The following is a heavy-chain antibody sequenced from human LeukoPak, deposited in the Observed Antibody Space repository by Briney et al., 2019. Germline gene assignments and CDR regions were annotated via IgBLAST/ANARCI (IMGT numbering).Heavy chain of an antibody. V-gene: IGHV4-34*01. CDR1: GGSFSGYY. J-gene: IGHJ4*02. Sequence: PSETLSLTCAVYGGSFSGYYWSWIHQPPGKGLEWIGEINHSGSTNYNPSLKSRVTISVDTSKNQFSLKLSSVTAADTAVYYCAREKVLRDLDYWGQGTLVTVSS. CDR2: INHSGST. D-gene: IGHD2/OR15-2a*01. CDR3: AREKVLRDLDY.